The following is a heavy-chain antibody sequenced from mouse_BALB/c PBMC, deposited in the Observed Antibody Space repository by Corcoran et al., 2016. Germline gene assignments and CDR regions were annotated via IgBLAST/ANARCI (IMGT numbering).Heavy chain of an antibody. V-gene: IGHV14-3*02. J-gene: IGHJ1*01. CDR2: IDPANGNT. Sequence: EVQLQQSGSELVKPGASVKLSCTASGFNIKDTYMHWVKQRPEQGLEWIGRIDPANGNTKYDPKFQGKATITADTSSNTAYLQLSSLTSEDTAVYYCARWEWYFDVWGAGATVTVSS. CDR3: ARWEWYFDV. CDR1: GFNIKDTY. D-gene: IGHD4-1*01.